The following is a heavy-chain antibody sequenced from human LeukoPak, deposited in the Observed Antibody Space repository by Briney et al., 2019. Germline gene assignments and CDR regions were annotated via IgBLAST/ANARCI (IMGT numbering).Heavy chain of an antibody. CDR1: GFTFSNYG. Sequence: GGSLRLSCAASGFTFSNYGMNWVRQAPGKGLEWVSALSSSGGSTYYADSVKGRFTISRDNSKNTLYLQMNSLRAEDTAVYYCAKGKGPNSGSYNYWGQGTLVTVSS. V-gene: IGHV3-23*01. CDR3: AKGKGPNSGSYNY. D-gene: IGHD1-26*01. CDR2: LSSSGGST. J-gene: IGHJ4*02.